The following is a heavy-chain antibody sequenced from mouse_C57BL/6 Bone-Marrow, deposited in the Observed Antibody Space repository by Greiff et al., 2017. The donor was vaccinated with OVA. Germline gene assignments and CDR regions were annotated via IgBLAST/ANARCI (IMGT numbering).Heavy chain of an antibody. J-gene: IGHJ1*03. CDR3: ARYHYDYDGWYFDV. Sequence: VQLQQPGAELVRPGTSVKLSCKASGYTFTSYWMHWVKQRPGQGLEWIGVIDPSDSYTNYNQKFKGKATLTVDTSSSTAYMQLSSLTSEDSAVYYCARYHYDYDGWYFDVWGTGTTVTVSS. CDR1: GYTFTSYW. D-gene: IGHD2-4*01. V-gene: IGHV1-59*01. CDR2: IDPSDSYT.